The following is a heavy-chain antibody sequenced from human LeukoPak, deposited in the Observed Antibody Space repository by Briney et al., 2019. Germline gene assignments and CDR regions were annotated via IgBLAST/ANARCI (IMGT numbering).Heavy chain of an antibody. CDR2: IYYSGST. CDR3: ARGRGDITMIVVALPLTS. D-gene: IGHD3-22*01. J-gene: IGHJ4*02. CDR1: GGSISSSSYY. V-gene: IGHV4-39*01. Sequence: PSETLSLTCTVSGGSISSSSYYWGWIRQPPGKGLEWIGSIYYSGSTYYNPSLKSRVTISVDTSKNQFSLKLSSVTAADTAVYYCARGRGDITMIVVALPLTSWGQGTLVTVSS.